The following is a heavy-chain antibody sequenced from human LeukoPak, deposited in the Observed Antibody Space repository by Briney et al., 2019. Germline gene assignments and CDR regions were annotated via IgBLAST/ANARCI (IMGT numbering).Heavy chain of an antibody. J-gene: IGHJ4*02. CDR1: GFTFDDYA. CDR2: ISWNSGSI. CDR3: AKDLDDSSGYTFDY. V-gene: IGHV3-9*01. D-gene: IGHD3-22*01. Sequence: GGSLRLSCAASGFTFDDYAMHWVRQAPGKGLEWVSGISWNSGSIGYADSVKGRFTISRDNAKNSLYLQMNSLRAEDTALYYCAKDLDDSSGYTFDYWGQGTLVTVSS.